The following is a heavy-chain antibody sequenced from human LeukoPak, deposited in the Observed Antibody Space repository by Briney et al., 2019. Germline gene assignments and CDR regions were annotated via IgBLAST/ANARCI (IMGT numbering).Heavy chain of an antibody. CDR1: GFTFSSYA. CDR2: ISYDGSNK. Sequence: LRLSCAASGFTFSSYAMHWVRQAPGKGLEWVAVISYDGSNKYYADSVKGRFTISRDNSKNTLYLQMNSLRAEDTAVYYCARDLGQYYDTSDNWFDPWGQGTLVTVSS. D-gene: IGHD3-22*01. CDR3: ARDLGQYYDTSDNWFDP. V-gene: IGHV3-30*04. J-gene: IGHJ5*02.